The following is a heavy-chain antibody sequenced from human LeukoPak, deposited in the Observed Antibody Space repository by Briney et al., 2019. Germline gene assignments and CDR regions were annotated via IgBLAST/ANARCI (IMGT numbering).Heavy chain of an antibody. CDR3: ARAGGYNYDY. D-gene: IGHD5-24*01. V-gene: IGHV1-69*06. J-gene: IGHJ4*02. Sequence: ASVKVSCKASGGTFSSYDISWVRQAPGQGLEWMGGIIPMLGTPNYAQKFQGRVTITADKSTSTAYMDLSSLRSEDTAVYYCARAGGYNYDYWGQGTLVTVSS. CDR2: IIPMLGTP. CDR1: GGTFSSYD.